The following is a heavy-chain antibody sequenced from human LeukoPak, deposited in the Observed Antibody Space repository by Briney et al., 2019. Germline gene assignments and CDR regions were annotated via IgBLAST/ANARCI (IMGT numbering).Heavy chain of an antibody. CDR2: INPKSGGT. CDR1: GYTFTGYC. J-gene: IGHJ4*02. V-gene: IGHV1-2*02. Sequence: ASVKVSCKASGYTFTGYCMHWVRQAPGQGLEWMGWINPKSGGTNYAQKFQGRVTMTRDTSISTAYMELSRLRSDDTAVYYCARDQGGVYGDYTPDDYWGQGTLVTVSS. CDR3: ARDQGGVYGDYTPDDY. D-gene: IGHD4-17*01.